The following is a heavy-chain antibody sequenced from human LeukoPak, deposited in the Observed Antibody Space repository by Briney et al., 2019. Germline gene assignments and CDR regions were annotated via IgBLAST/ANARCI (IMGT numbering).Heavy chain of an antibody. CDR3: AKGVGRTSGRNPDY. V-gene: IGHV3-33*06. Sequence: GGSLRLSCAASGFTFNTYGMHWVRQAPGRGLEWVAVIWYDGSDKYYAESVKGRFTISRDNSKNKLSLQMNSLRVEDTAMYYCAKGVGRTSGRNPDYWGQGTLVTVSS. CDR1: GFTFNTYG. J-gene: IGHJ4*02. CDR2: IWYDGSDK. D-gene: IGHD2-8*02.